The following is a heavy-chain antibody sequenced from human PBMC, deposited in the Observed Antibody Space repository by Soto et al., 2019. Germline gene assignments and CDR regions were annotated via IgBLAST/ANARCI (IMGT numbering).Heavy chain of an antibody. CDR2: IKQDGSEK. J-gene: IGHJ6*03. Sequence: EVQLVESGGGLVQPGGSLRLSCAASGFTFSSYWMSWVRQAPGKGLEWVANIKQDGSEKYYVDSVKGRFTISRDNAKNSLYLQMNSLRAEDTAVYYCARAGNSYYYYYYMDVWGKGTTVTVSS. V-gene: IGHV3-7*01. CDR1: GFTFSSYW. CDR3: ARAGNSYYYYYYMDV.